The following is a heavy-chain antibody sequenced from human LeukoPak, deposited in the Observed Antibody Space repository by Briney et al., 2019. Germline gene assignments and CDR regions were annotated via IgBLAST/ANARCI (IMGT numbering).Heavy chain of an antibody. V-gene: IGHV3-9*03. D-gene: IGHD1-7*01. Sequence: HPGRSLRLSCAASGFTFDDYAMHWVRQAPGKGLEWVSGISCNSGSIGYADSVKGRFTISRDNAKNALYLQMNRLRAEEMALYYCANGGWGYNWNYGAFDIWGQGTMVTVSS. J-gene: IGHJ3*02. CDR1: GFTFDDYA. CDR3: ANGGWGYNWNYGAFDI. CDR2: ISCNSGSI.